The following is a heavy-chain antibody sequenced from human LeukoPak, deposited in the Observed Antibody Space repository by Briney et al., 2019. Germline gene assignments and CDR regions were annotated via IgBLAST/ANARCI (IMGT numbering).Heavy chain of an antibody. V-gene: IGHV1-2*02. D-gene: IGHD2-2*01. Sequence: ASVKVSCKASGYTFTGYYMHWVRQAPGQGLEWMGWINPNSGGTNYARKFQGRVTMTRDTSISTAYMELSRLRSDDTAVYYCARGARLGYCSSTSCYLGYWGQGTLVTVSS. J-gene: IGHJ4*02. CDR3: ARGARLGYCSSTSCYLGY. CDR1: GYTFTGYY. CDR2: INPNSGGT.